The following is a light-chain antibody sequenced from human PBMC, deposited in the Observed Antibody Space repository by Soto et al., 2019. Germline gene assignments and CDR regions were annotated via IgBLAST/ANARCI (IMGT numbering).Light chain of an antibody. CDR1: SSDVGGYNY. J-gene: IGLJ2*01. V-gene: IGLV2-14*01. Sequence: QSVLTQPASVSGSPGQSITISCTGTSSDVGGYNYVSWYQQHPGKAPKLMIYDVSNRPSGVSNRFSGSKSGNTASLTISGLQAEDEADYYCSSYTSSSTQFGGWTKLTVL. CDR2: DVS. CDR3: SSYTSSSTQ.